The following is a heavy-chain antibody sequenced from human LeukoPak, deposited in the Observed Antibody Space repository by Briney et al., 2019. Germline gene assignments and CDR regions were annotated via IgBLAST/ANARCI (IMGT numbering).Heavy chain of an antibody. CDR2: INPNSGGT. CDR1: GYTFTGYY. D-gene: IGHD2-2*01. CDR3: ARSQRGIVVVPAAQGGFDY. V-gene: IGHV1-2*02. J-gene: IGHJ4*02. Sequence: ASVKVSCKASGYTFTGYYMHWVRQAPGQGLEWMGWINPNSGGTNYAQKFQGRVTMTRDTSISTAYMELSRLRSDDTAVYYCARSQRGIVVVPAAQGGFDYWGQGTLVTVS.